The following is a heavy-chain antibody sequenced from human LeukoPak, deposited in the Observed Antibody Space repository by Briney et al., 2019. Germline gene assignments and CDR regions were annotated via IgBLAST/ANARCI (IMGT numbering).Heavy chain of an antibody. Sequence: GGSLRLSCAASGFTFSSYSMNWVRQAPGKGLEWVSSISSSSSYIYYADSVKGRFTISRDNAKNSLYLQMNSLRAEDTAVYYCARGTLYSSGWYGNFDYWGQGTLVTVSS. CDR2: ISSSSSYI. V-gene: IGHV3-21*01. J-gene: IGHJ4*02. D-gene: IGHD6-19*01. CDR3: ARGTLYSSGWYGNFDY. CDR1: GFTFSSYS.